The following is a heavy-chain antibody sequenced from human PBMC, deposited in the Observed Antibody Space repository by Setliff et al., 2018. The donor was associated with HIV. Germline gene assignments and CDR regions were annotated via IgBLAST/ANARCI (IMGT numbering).Heavy chain of an antibody. CDR3: AREKTLGALDI. V-gene: IGHV7-4-1*02. CDR2: INTNTGNP. CDR1: GYTFTSYA. J-gene: IGHJ3*02. Sequence: ASVKVSCKASGYTFTSYAMNWVRQAPGQGLEWMGWINTNTGNPTYAQGFTGRFVFSLDTSVSTSFLQISSLKAEDTAVYFCAREKTLGALDIWGQGTMVTVSS.